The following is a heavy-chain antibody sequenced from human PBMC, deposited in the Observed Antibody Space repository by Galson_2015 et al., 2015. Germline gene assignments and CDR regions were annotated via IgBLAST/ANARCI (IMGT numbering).Heavy chain of an antibody. Sequence: SETLSLTCTVSGGSISSYYWSWIRQPPGKGLEWIGYIYYSGSTNYNPSLKSRVTISVDTSKNQFSPKLSSVTAADTAVYYCARHYYGSGIAGLKQLWGSPLDYWGQGTLVTVSS. CDR2: IYYSGST. D-gene: IGHD3-10*01. CDR3: ARHYYGSGIAGLKQLWGSPLDY. CDR1: GGSISSYY. V-gene: IGHV4-59*08. J-gene: IGHJ4*02.